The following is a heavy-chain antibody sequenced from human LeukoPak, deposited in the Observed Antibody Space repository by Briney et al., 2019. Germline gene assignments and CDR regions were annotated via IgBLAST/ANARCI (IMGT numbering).Heavy chain of an antibody. Sequence: ASVKVSCKASGYTFTGYYMHWVRQAPGQGLEWMGWMNPNSGNTGYAQKFQGRVTMTRNTSISTAYMELSSLRSEDTAVYYCARGRNYYGSGSYSAEFDYWGQGTLVTVSS. J-gene: IGHJ4*02. CDR2: MNPNSGNT. D-gene: IGHD3-10*01. CDR3: ARGRNYYGSGSYSAEFDY. V-gene: IGHV1-8*02. CDR1: GYTFTGYY.